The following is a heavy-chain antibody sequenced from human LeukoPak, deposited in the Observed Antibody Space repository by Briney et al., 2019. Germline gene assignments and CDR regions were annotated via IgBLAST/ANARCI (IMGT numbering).Heavy chain of an antibody. CDR3: ARDSGYYGLFDY. CDR2: IKQDGSEK. D-gene: IGHD3-22*01. J-gene: IGHJ4*02. CDR1: GFTFSSYA. Sequence: GGSLRLSCAASGFTFSSYAMSWVRQAPGKGLEWVANIKQDGSEKYYVDSVKGRFTISGDNAKNSLYLQMNSLSAEDTAIYYCARDSGYYGLFDYWGQGTLVTVPS. V-gene: IGHV3-7*01.